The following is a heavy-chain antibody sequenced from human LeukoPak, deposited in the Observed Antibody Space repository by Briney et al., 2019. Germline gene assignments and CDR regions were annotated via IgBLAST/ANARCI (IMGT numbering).Heavy chain of an antibody. CDR1: GGSINYYY. J-gene: IGHJ3*02. CDR2: IYSSGST. CDR3: ARDQTSYAFDI. V-gene: IGHV4-4*07. Sequence: SETLSLTCTVSGGSINYYYWSWIRQPAGKGLEWIGRIYSSGSTKYNPSLNSRVTMSIDTSKSQFSLNLSSVTAADTAVYYCARDQTSYAFDIWGQGTMVTVSS.